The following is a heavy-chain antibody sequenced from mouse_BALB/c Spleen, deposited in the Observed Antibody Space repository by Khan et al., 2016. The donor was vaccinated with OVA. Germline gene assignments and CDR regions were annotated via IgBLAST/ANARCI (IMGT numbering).Heavy chain of an antibody. D-gene: IGHD1-1*01. CDR3: TREGYGSTFAY. J-gene: IGHJ3*01. CDR1: GYTFTSFY. V-gene: IGHV1-53*01. Sequence: QVQLKQSGAELVKPGASVKLSCKASGYTFTSFYMYWVKQRPGQGLEWIGEINPNNGGTNVNEKFKSKATLTEDKSSRTAYMELSSLTSEDSAVYDCTREGYGSTFAYWGQGTLVTVSA. CDR2: INPNNGGT.